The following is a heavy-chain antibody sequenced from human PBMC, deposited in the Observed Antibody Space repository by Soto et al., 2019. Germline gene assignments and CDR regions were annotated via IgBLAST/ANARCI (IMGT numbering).Heavy chain of an antibody. CDR2: ISYDGSNK. J-gene: IGHJ4*02. D-gene: IGHD3-22*01. CDR1: GLTFSSYA. Sequence: GGSLRLSCAASGLTFSSYAMHWVRQAPGKGLEWVAVISYDGSNKYYADSVKGRFTISRDNSKNTLYLQMNSLRAEDTAVYYCARGLNYYYDSSGYYSCFDYWGQGTLVTVSS. V-gene: IGHV3-30-3*01. CDR3: ARGLNYYYDSSGYYSCFDY.